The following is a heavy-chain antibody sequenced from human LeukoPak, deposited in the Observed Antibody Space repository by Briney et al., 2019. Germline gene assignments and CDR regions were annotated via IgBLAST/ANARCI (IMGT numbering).Heavy chain of an antibody. D-gene: IGHD2-15*01. V-gene: IGHV3-30*02. CDR2: IQYSGSKK. CDR3: ANGGRHGHSSYERGYFDF. CDR1: AFTFSNYD. J-gene: IGHJ4*02. Sequence: PGGSLRLSCAASAFTFSNYDMHWVRQAPGKGLEWVAFIQYSGSKKYYVDSVEGRFTISRDNSKNTLYVQMNSLRTEDTALYYCANGGRHGHSSYERGYFDFWGQGTLVTVSS.